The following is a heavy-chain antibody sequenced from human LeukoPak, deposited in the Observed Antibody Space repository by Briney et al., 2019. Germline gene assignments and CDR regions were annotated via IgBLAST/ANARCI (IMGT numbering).Heavy chain of an antibody. J-gene: IGHJ4*02. D-gene: IGHD3-10*01. Sequence: GRSLRPSCAASGFTFADYAMHWVRQAPGKGLEWVSGISWNSGSIGYADSVKGRFTISRDNAKNSLYLQMNSLRAEDTALYYCAKTRRGLLWFGELLHWGQGTLVTVSS. CDR2: ISWNSGSI. CDR3: AKTRRGLLWFGELLH. V-gene: IGHV3-9*01. CDR1: GFTFADYA.